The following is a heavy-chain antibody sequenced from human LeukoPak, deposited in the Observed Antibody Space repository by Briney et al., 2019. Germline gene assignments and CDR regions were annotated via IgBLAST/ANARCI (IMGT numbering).Heavy chain of an antibody. CDR2: ISYSGST. Sequence: SETLSLTCTVSGGSISGSSYYWGWIRQPPGKGLEWIGSISYSGSTYYNPSLKSRVTISVDTSKNQFSLKLSSVTAADTAVYYCARDRSSGYSYVADYWGQGTLVTVSS. J-gene: IGHJ4*02. CDR1: GGSISGSSYY. CDR3: ARDRSSGYSYVADY. D-gene: IGHD5-18*01. V-gene: IGHV4-39*07.